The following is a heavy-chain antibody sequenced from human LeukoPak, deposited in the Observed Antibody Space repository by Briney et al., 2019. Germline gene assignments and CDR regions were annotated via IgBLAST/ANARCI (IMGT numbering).Heavy chain of an antibody. D-gene: IGHD1-26*01. CDR2: IWYDGSNK. J-gene: IGHJ4*02. CDR3: ARQYWDLGTDPIDY. V-gene: IGHV3-33*01. Sequence: PGRSLRLSCAASGFTFSSYGMHWVRQAPGEGLEWVAVIWYDGSNKYYADSVKGRFTISRDNSKNTLYLQMNSLRAEDTAVYYCARQYWDLGTDPIDYWGQGTLVTVSS. CDR1: GFTFSSYG.